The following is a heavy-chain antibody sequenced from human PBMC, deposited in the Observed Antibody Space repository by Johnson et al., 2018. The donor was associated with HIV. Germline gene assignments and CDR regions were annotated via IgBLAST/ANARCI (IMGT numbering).Heavy chain of an antibody. J-gene: IGHJ3*02. D-gene: IGHD6-13*01. CDR1: GFTFSSYG. V-gene: IGHV3-30*02. Sequence: QVQLVESGGGVVQPGGSLRLSCAASGFTFSSYGMHWVRQAPGKGLEWVAFIRYDGSNKYYAASVQGRFTISRDNSKNTLYLQMNSLRAEDTAVYYCAKVAVATAAGGVALDIWGPGTMVIVSS. CDR3: AKVAVATAAGGVALDI. CDR2: IRYDGSNK.